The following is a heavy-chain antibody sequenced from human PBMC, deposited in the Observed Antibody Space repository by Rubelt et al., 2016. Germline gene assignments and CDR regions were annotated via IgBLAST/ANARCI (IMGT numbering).Heavy chain of an antibody. D-gene: IGHD2-2*02. CDR1: GGSISSSSYY. J-gene: IGHJ5*02. V-gene: IGHV4-39*02. Sequence: QLQLQESGPGLVKPSETLSLTCTVSGGSISSSSYYWGWIRQPPGKGLEWIGSIYYSGSTYYNPSPKCWVTISLDTSKNQFSRKLGVVTAADTAVYYCARESPTGAAAIRRAGFDPWGQGTLVTVSS. CDR3: ARESPTGAAAIRRAGFDP. CDR2: IYYSGST.